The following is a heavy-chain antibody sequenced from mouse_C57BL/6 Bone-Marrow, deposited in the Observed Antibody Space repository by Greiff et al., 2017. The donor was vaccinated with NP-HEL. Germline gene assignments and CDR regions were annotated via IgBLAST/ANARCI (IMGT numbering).Heavy chain of an antibody. Sequence: EVQVVESGGGLVQPGGSLSLSCAASGFTFTDYYMSWVRQPPGKALEWVGFIRNKANGYTTEYSESVKGRFTITRVNFQSILYLHMNSLSSDASATYYFASSFLPCSNLYYYAMDYWGQGTSVTVSS. J-gene: IGHJ4*01. CDR2: IRNKANGYTT. D-gene: IGHD2-5*01. CDR3: ASSFLPCSNLYYYAMDY. CDR1: GFTFTDYY. V-gene: IGHV7-3*01.